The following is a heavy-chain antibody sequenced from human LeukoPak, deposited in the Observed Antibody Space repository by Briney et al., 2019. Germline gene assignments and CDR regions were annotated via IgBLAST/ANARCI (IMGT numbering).Heavy chain of an antibody. Sequence: RGSLRLSCSASGFTFRSNDMHWVRQAPRKGLKYVSGISSDGITTYHADSVKGRFTISRDNSKNTLFLQMSSLRPDDTAVYYCVKPYCGGDCPFGYWGQGTLVAVSS. D-gene: IGHD2-21*02. CDR3: VKPYCGGDCPFGY. CDR1: GFTFRSND. CDR2: ISSDGITT. J-gene: IGHJ4*02. V-gene: IGHV3-64D*06.